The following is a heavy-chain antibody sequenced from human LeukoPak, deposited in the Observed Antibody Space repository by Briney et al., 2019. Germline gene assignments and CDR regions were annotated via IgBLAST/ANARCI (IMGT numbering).Heavy chain of an antibody. V-gene: IGHV3-30*18. CDR1: GFTFSSYG. J-gene: IGHJ4*02. CDR2: ISYDGSNK. D-gene: IGHD6-19*01. CDR3: AKNMAGTMAFDY. Sequence: GGSLRLSCAAFGFTFSSYGMHWVRQAPGKGLEWVAVISYDGSNKYYADSVKGRFTISRDNSKNTLYLQMNSLRAEDTALYYCAKNMAGTMAFDYWGQGTLVTVSS.